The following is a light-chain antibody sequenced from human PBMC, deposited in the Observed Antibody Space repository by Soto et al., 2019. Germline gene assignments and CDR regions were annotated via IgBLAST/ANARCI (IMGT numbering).Light chain of an antibody. CDR3: SSYTTSTTLIV. CDR2: DVT. J-gene: IGLJ1*01. CDR1: SSDVGAYNY. V-gene: IGLV2-14*01. Sequence: QSVLPQPASVSGSPGQSITIFCTGTSSDVGAYNYVSWYQQHPGTAPKLIIYDVTIRPSGVSDRFSGSKSGNTASLSISGLQAEDEADYYCSSYTTSTTLIVFGTGTKV.